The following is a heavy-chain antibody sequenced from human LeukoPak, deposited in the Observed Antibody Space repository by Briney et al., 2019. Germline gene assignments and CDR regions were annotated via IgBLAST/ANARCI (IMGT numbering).Heavy chain of an antibody. CDR1: GGTFSSYA. Sequence: SVKVSCKASGGTFSSYAISWVRQAPGQGLEWMGRIIPIFGTANYAQKFQGRVTITTYESTSTAYVELSSLRSEDTAVYYCARGGEYSSSFLDYYYYYMDVWGKGTTVTVSS. J-gene: IGHJ6*03. D-gene: IGHD6-6*01. CDR2: IIPIFGTA. CDR3: ARGGEYSSSFLDYYYYYMDV. V-gene: IGHV1-69*05.